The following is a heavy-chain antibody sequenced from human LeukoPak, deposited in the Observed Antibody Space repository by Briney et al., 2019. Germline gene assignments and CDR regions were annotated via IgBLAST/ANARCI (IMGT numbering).Heavy chain of an antibody. CDR2: INSDGSST. V-gene: IGHV3-74*01. CDR3: AGPMTEIDY. J-gene: IGHJ4*02. D-gene: IGHD2-21*02. CDR1: GFTFSTYW. Sequence: GGSLRLSCAASGFTFSTYWMHWVRQAPGKGLVWVSHINSDGSSTNYADPVKGRFTISRDNAKNTLYLQMNSLRAEDTAVYYCAGPMTEIDYWGQGTLVTVSS.